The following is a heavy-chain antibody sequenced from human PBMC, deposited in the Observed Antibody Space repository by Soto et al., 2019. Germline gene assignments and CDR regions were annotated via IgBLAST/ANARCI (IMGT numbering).Heavy chain of an antibody. CDR3: ARANIVLVPAANAYYYYYGMDV. J-gene: IGHJ6*02. D-gene: IGHD2-2*01. V-gene: IGHV2-70*11. CDR2: IDWDDDK. Sequence: SGPTLVNPTQTLTLTCTFSGFSLSTSGMCVSWIRQPPGKALEWLARIDWDDDKYYSTSLKTRLTISKDTSKNQVVLTMTNMDPVDTATYYCARANIVLVPAANAYYYYYGMDVWGQGTTVTVSS. CDR1: GFSLSTSGMC.